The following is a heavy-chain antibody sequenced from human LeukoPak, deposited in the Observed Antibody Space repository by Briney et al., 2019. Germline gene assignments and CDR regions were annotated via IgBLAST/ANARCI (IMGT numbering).Heavy chain of an antibody. CDR1: GFTFSSYD. J-gene: IGHJ3*02. D-gene: IGHD1-26*01. CDR3: ARAVGNRGAFDI. V-gene: IGHV3-13*01. Sequence: PGGSLRLSCAASGFTFSSYDMHWVRQATGKGLEWVSAIGTAGDTYYPGSVKGRFTISRENAKNSLYLQMNSLRAGDTAVYYCARAVGNRGAFDIWGQGTMVTVSS. CDR2: IGTAGDT.